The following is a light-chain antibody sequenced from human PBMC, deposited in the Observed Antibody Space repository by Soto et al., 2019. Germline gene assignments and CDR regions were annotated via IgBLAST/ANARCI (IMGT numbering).Light chain of an antibody. CDR2: GAS. CDR3: HQYINLPF. V-gene: IGKV3-15*01. CDR1: QSVAGY. Sequence: IGLKQSPAALSLTTGERATLSCRASQSVAGYLAWYQHRPGQAPRLLIYGASTRATGIPARFSGSGSGTEFTLTISSLQSDDIPVYSCHQYINLPFFGPGTKVDIK. J-gene: IGKJ3*01.